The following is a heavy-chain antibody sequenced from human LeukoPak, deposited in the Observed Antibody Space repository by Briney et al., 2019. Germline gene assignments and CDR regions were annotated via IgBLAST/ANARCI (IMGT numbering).Heavy chain of an antibody. Sequence: GGSLRLSCAASGFTFSTYWMSWVRRAPGKGRKWVANIKPDGSEKDYVDSLKGRFTISRDNAKNSLYLQVNSVRAEDTAVYYCARFGVPYGVDVWGRGTTVTVSS. J-gene: IGHJ6*02. CDR3: ARFGVPYGVDV. D-gene: IGHD3-16*01. CDR2: IKPDGSEK. CDR1: GFTFSTYW. V-gene: IGHV3-7*04.